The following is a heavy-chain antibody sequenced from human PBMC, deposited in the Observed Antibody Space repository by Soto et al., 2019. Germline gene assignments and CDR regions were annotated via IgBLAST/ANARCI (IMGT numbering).Heavy chain of an antibody. CDR3: TTGGGAWKTGL. V-gene: IGHV4-39*02. CDR2: VHPSGNT. J-gene: IGHJ4*02. Sequence: QLQLQESGPGLVKPSETLSLTCTVSGGSFSSSPGYYWGWMRQPPGKGLEWIGTVHPSGNTYYNPSFTSRLPLSYVSSMHPLSPWLTSVTAADTAIYHCTTGGGAWKTGLWGQGTLVTASS. D-gene: IGHD3-9*01. CDR1: GGSFSSSPGYY.